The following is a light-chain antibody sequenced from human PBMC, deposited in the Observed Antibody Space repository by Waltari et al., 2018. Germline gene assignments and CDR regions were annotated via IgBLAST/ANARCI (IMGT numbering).Light chain of an antibody. Sequence: EIVLTQSPGTLSLSPGERATLSCRASQSVSDNYLARYQQKPGQAPRFLIYGVSSRATGIPDRFSGSGSGTDFTLTISRLEPEDFAVYFCQQYGSSPPYTFGQGTKLEIK. J-gene: IGKJ2*01. V-gene: IGKV3-20*01. CDR3: QQYGSSPPYT. CDR2: GVS. CDR1: QSVSDNY.